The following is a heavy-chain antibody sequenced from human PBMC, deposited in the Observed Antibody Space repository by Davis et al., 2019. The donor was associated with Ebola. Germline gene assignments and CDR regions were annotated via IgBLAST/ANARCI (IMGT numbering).Heavy chain of an antibody. D-gene: IGHD6-13*01. CDR1: GFTFSSYW. J-gene: IGHJ6*02. Sequence: GESLKISCAASGFTFSSYWMSWVRQAPGKGLEWVSSISSSSSYIYYADSVKGRFTISRDNAKNSLYLQMNSLRAEDTAVYYCASSSAGWNYYYGMDVWGQGTTVTVSS. CDR3: ASSSAGWNYYYGMDV. CDR2: ISSSSSYI. V-gene: IGHV3-21*01.